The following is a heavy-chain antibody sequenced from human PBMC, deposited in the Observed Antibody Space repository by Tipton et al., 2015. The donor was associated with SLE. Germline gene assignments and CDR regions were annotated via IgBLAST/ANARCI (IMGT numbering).Heavy chain of an antibody. CDR2: INHSGST. V-gene: IGHV4-34*01. CDR3: ASRGASRVFAY. CDR1: GGSFSGYY. Sequence: TLSLTCTVYGGSFSGYYWTWIRQPPGKGLEWIGEINHSGSTNYNPSLKSRVTISVDTSKNQFSLKLSSVTAADTAVYYCASRGASRVFAYWGQGTLVTVPS. J-gene: IGHJ4*02. D-gene: IGHD4/OR15-4a*01.